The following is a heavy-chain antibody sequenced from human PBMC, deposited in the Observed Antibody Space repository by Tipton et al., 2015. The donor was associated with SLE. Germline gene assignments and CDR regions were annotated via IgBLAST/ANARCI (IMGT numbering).Heavy chain of an antibody. CDR2: TRNDGRNK. J-gene: IGHJ4*02. CDR3: ARPSTTVVPDY. CDR1: GFTFSSYG. D-gene: IGHD3-10*01. Sequence: SLRLSCAASGFTFSSYGMHWVRQAPGKGLQWVAFTRNDGRNKYYADSVKGRFTISRDNSKNTLYLQMSSLKTEDTAVYYCARPSTTVVPDYWGRGTLVTVSS. V-gene: IGHV3-30*02.